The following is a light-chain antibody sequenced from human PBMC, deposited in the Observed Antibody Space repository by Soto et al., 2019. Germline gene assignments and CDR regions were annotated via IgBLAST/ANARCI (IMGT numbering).Light chain of an antibody. CDR1: QSVSYY. V-gene: IGKV3-15*01. CDR3: QEYIQWPPGM. Sequence: EILMTQSPATLSVSPVERVTFSCMASQSVSYYLAWYQQKPGQAPRLLIYDASTRATGVPVRFSGSGSGTEFTLTISSLQSEDFGVYYCQEYIQWPPGMFGPGTKVDIK. CDR2: DAS. J-gene: IGKJ1*01.